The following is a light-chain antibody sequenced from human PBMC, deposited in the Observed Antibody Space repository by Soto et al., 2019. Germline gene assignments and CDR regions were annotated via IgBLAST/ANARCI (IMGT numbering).Light chain of an antibody. J-gene: IGLJ2*01. CDR1: SSDVGGYNY. CDR3: SSYAGSNNLG. CDR2: EVS. Sequence: QSALTQPPSASGSHGQSVTISCTGTSSDVGGYNYVSWYQQHPGKAPKLMIYEVSKRPSGVPDRFSGSKSGNTASLTVSGLQAEDEADYYCSSYAGSNNLGFGGGTKLTVL. V-gene: IGLV2-8*01.